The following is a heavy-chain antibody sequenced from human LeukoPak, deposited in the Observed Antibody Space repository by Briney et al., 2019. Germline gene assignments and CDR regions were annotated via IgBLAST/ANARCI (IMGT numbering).Heavy chain of an antibody. J-gene: IGHJ5*02. CDR2: IHHSGST. V-gene: IGHV4-4*02. CDR3: ARTGAFCSDTSCSNWFDP. Sequence: NASETLSLTCAVSGGSVSRSNWWNWVRQPPGKGLEWIGEIHHSGSTNYNPSLKSRVTMSVDKSKNQFSLKLSSVTAADTAVYYCARTGAFCSDTSCSNWFDPWGQGTLVTVSS. D-gene: IGHD2-2*01. CDR1: GGSVSRSNW.